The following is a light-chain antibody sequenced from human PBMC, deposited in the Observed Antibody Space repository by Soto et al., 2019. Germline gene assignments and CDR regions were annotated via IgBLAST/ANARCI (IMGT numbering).Light chain of an antibody. Sequence: LCVALCGSRILTKKAMQSVSSSSLAWSQQKPGQAPRLLIYGASSRATGIPARFSGSGSGTDFTLPITRLGPEDFTVYYWQQYGRFSLTLGGGPRWIS. J-gene: IGKJ4*01. CDR1: QSVSSSS. V-gene: IGKV3-20*01. CDR3: QQYGRFSLT. CDR2: GAS.